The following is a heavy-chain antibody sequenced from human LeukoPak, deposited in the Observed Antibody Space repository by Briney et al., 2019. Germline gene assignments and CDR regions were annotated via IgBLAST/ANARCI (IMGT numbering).Heavy chain of an antibody. Sequence: PSETLSLTCTVSGGSISSSSYYWGWIRPPPGKGLEWIGSIYYSGRTYYNPSLKSRVTISVDTSKDQFSLKLSSVTAADTAIYYCARQRHWGELPDYFDYWGQGTLVTVSS. V-gene: IGHV4-39*01. CDR1: GGSISSSSYY. CDR2: IYYSGRT. D-gene: IGHD1-26*01. CDR3: ARQRHWGELPDYFDY. J-gene: IGHJ4*02.